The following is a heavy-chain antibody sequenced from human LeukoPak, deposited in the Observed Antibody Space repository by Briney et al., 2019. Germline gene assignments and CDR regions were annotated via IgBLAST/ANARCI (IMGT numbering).Heavy chain of an antibody. V-gene: IGHV4-59*01. CDR1: GGSISSYD. J-gene: IGHJ4*02. CDR2: IRYSGST. CDR3: AKGDAYYYDSSGSNLRY. Sequence: PSETLSLTCTVSGGSISSYDWSWIRQPPGKGLEWIGFIRYSGSTNYNPSLKSRVTISVDTSKNQFSLRLTSVTAADTAVYYCAKGDAYYYDSSGSNLRYWGQGTLVTVSS. D-gene: IGHD3-22*01.